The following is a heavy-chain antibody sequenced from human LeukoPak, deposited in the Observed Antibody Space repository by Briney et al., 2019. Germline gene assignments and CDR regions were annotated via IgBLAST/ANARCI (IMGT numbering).Heavy chain of an antibody. CDR2: ISSSGSTI. CDR3: ARVRYCSSTSCYLGVFDY. V-gene: IGHV3-11*04. J-gene: IGHJ4*02. Sequence: GGSLRLSCAASGFTFSDYYMSWIRQAPGKGLEWVSYISSSGSTIYYADSVKGRFTISRDNAKNSLYLQMNSLRAEDTVVYYCARVRYCSSTSCYLGVFDYWGQGTLVTISS. CDR1: GFTFSDYY. D-gene: IGHD2-2*01.